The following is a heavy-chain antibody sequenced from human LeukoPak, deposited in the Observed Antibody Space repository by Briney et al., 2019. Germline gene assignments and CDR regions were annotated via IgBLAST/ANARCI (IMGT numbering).Heavy chain of an antibody. CDR3: AREGRAYYEGKGNWFDP. J-gene: IGHJ5*02. D-gene: IGHD3-22*01. CDR2: IIPIFGTA. CDR1: GGTFSSYA. V-gene: IGHV1-69*05. Sequence: ASVKVSCKASGGTFSSYAISWVRQAPGQGLEWMGGIIPIFGTANYAQKFQGRVTITTDESTSTAYMELSSLRSEDTAVYYCAREGRAYYEGKGNWFDPWGQGTLVTVSS.